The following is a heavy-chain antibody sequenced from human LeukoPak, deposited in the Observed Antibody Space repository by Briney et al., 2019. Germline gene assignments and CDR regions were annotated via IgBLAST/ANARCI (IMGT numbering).Heavy chain of an antibody. V-gene: IGHV5-51*01. D-gene: IGHD2-2*01. CDR3: ARHRTSAVVPADHYYYYYMDV. J-gene: IGHJ6*03. CDR2: IYPGDSDT. Sequence: PGESLKISCKGSGYSFTSYWIGWVRQMPGKGLEWMGIIYPGDSDTRYSPSFQGQVTISADKSISTAYLQWSSLKASDTAMYYCARHRTSAVVPADHYYYYYMDVWGKGTTVTVSS. CDR1: GYSFTSYW.